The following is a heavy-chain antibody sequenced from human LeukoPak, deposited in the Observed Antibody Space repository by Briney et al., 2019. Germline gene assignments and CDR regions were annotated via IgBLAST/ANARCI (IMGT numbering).Heavy chain of an antibody. CDR2: ISSTGGST. J-gene: IGHJ4*02. D-gene: IGHD2-2*01. Sequence: GGSLRLSCAASGFTFSTYAMSWVRQAPGEGLEWVSVISSTGGSTFYADSVKGRFTISRDNSKSTLFLQLNSLRAEDTAVYYCAKDHCTSTSCFFDFWGQGTPVTVSS. V-gene: IGHV3-23*01. CDR3: AKDHCTSTSCFFDF. CDR1: GFTFSTYA.